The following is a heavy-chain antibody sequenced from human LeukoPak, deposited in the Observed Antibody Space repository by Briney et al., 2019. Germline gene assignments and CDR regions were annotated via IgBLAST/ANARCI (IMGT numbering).Heavy chain of an antibody. Sequence: GGSLRLSCAASGITFNYYWMHWVRQAPGKGLVWVSRIDADGSSATYADSVKGRFTISRDNAKNTLYLQMDSLRAEDTAVCYCTREGGYDPFEYWGQGTLVTVSS. J-gene: IGHJ4*02. CDR2: IDADGSSA. V-gene: IGHV3-74*01. CDR1: GITFNYYW. D-gene: IGHD5-12*01. CDR3: TREGGYDPFEY.